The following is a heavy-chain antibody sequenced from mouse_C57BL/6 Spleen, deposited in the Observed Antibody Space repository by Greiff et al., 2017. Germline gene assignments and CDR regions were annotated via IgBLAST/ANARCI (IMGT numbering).Heavy chain of an antibody. CDR3: ARQGYYDY. Sequence: QVHVKQPGAELVRPGSSVKLSCKASGYTFTSYWMHWVKQRPIQGLEWIGNIDPSDSETHYNQKFKDKATLTVDKASSTAYMQLSSLTSEDSAVYCCARQGYYDYWGQGTSVTVSS. J-gene: IGHJ4*01. CDR1: GYTFTSYW. D-gene: IGHD2-3*01. V-gene: IGHV1-52*01. CDR2: IDPSDSET.